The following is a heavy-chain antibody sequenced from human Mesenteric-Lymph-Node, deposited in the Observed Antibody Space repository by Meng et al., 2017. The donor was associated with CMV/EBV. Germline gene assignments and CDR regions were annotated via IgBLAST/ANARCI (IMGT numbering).Heavy chain of an antibody. CDR1: GNSCTGYG. V-gene: IGHV5-10-1*01. D-gene: IGHD6-19*01. Sequence: MSCKGSGNSCTGYGRSWVRQMTGKGLEGMGRIETSDSNTDYSTSFQGHVTISADKSISTAYLQWSSLKASDTAMYYCARFYSSGDYWGQGTLVTVSS. J-gene: IGHJ4*02. CDR2: IETSDSNT. CDR3: ARFYSSGDY.